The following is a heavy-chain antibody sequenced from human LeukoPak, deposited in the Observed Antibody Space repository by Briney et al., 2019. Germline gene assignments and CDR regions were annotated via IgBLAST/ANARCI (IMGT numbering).Heavy chain of an antibody. J-gene: IGHJ5*02. V-gene: IGHV1-69*06. D-gene: IGHD3-9*01. CDR3: ARNVGVLRYFDWLSNWFDP. CDR2: IIPIFGTA. Sequence: SVKVSCKASGGTFSSYAISWVRQAPGQGLEGMGGIIPIFGTANYAQKFQGRVTITADKSTSTAYMELSSLRSEDTAVYYCARNVGVLRYFDWLSNWFDPWGQGTLVTVSS. CDR1: GGTFSSYA.